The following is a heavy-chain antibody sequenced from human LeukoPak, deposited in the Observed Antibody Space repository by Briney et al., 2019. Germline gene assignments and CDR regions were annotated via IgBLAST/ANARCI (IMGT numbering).Heavy chain of an antibody. D-gene: IGHD2-15*01. CDR1: GLTFSNYA. J-gene: IGHJ5*02. Sequence: GGSLRLSCVASGLTFSNYAMSWVGQAPGKGLELVSGIYGSDDKTVYGDAVKGRFTISRDNSKNTLYLQMNSLRADDTAVYYCAKTQGYYDAWGQGALVTVSS. CDR2: IYGSDDKT. CDR3: AKTQGYYDA. V-gene: IGHV3-23*01.